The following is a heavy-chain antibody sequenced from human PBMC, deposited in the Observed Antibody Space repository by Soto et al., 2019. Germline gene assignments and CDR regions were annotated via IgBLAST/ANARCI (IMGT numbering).Heavy chain of an antibody. J-gene: IGHJ6*02. Sequence: SETLSLTCTVSGGSISSGGYYWSWIRQHPGKGLEWIGYIYYSGSTYYNPSLKSRVTISVDTSKNQFSLKLSSVTAADTAVYYCARRDSSSWYDYYYYGMDVWGQGTTVTVSS. D-gene: IGHD6-13*01. CDR2: IYYSGST. CDR1: GGSISSGGYY. CDR3: ARRDSSSWYDYYYYGMDV. V-gene: IGHV4-31*03.